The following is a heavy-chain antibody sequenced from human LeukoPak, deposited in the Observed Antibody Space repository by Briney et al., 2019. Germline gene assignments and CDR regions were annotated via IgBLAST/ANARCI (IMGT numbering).Heavy chain of an antibody. Sequence: GGSLRLSCAASGFTFDDYAMHWVRQAPGKGLEWDSGISWNSGSIGYADSVKGRFTISRDNAKNSLYLQMNSLRAEDTALYYCAKDKWRYSSSWYWEPSDYWGQGTLVTVSS. CDR3: AKDKWRYSSSWYWEPSDY. D-gene: IGHD6-13*01. CDR1: GFTFDDYA. V-gene: IGHV3-9*01. J-gene: IGHJ4*02. CDR2: ISWNSGSI.